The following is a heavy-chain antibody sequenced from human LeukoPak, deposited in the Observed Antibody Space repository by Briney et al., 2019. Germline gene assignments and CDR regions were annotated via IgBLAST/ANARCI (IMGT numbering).Heavy chain of an antibody. CDR3: ARDLPGYYDSSGYLDS. Sequence: ASVKVSCKASGGTFSSYAISWVRQAPGQGLEWMGGITPIFGTANYAQKFQGRVTITADESTSTAYMELSSLRSEDTAVYYCARDLPGYYDSSGYLDSWGQGTLVTVSS. V-gene: IGHV1-69*13. CDR2: ITPIFGTA. J-gene: IGHJ5*01. D-gene: IGHD3-22*01. CDR1: GGTFSSYA.